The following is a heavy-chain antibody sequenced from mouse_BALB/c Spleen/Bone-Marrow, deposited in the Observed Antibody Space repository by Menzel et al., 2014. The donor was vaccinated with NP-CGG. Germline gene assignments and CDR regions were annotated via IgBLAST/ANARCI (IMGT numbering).Heavy chain of an antibody. CDR2: IRNKAYGYTS. CDR1: GFTFIDYY. CDR3: TRDVRGILFDS. J-gene: IGHJ2*01. V-gene: IGHV7-3*02. Sequence: DVQLQQSGAGLVQPGGSLKLSCVTSGFTFIDYYMNWVRQPPGKALEWVGFIRNKAYGYTSEYSASVKGRFTISRDNSQSILYLQIDTLRAEGSASYCSTRDVRGILFDSWGQGTTLTVSS.